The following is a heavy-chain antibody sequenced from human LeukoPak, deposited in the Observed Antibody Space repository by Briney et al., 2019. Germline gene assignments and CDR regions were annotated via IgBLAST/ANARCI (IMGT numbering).Heavy chain of an antibody. CDR3: ARSSGSGWSFFDY. J-gene: IGHJ4*02. Sequence: ESLKISCNGSGYGFPSYWIGWVRQMPGKGLEWMGIIYPADSDARYSPSFQGHVTLSADKSISTAYLQWSSLRASDTAMYYCARSSGSGWSFFDYWGQGTLVTVSS. CDR1: GYGFPSYW. CDR2: IYPADSDA. D-gene: IGHD6-19*01. V-gene: IGHV5-51*01.